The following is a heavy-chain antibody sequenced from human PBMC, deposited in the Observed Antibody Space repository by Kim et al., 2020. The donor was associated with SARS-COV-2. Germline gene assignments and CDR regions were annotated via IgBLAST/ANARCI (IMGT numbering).Heavy chain of an antibody. CDR1: GASLSGYH. J-gene: IGHJ5*01. V-gene: IGHV4-34*01. CDR3: ASLTRYYGSGSYFSRTWF. Sequence: SETLSLTCAVYGASLSGYHWSWIRQAPGKGLEWIGDINHSGGTYYTPSLKSRVTISLDTSKNQFFLKMTSVTAADTAVYFCASLTRYYGSGSYFSRTWF. D-gene: IGHD3-10*01. CDR2: INHSGGT.